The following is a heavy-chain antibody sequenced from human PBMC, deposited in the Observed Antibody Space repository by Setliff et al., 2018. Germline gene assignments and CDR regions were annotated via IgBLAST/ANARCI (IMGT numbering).Heavy chain of an antibody. CDR1: GGTFSSYA. J-gene: IGHJ6*02. CDR3: ARDHGQGGYNFWSGYYAYYYYGMDV. V-gene: IGHV1-69*05. Sequence: SVKVSCKASGGTFSSYAISWVRQAPGQGLEWMGGIIPIFGTANYAQKFQGRVTITTDESTSIAYMELSSLRSEDTAVYYCARDHGQGGYNFWSGYYAYYYYGMDVWGQGTTVTVSS. CDR2: IIPIFGTA. D-gene: IGHD3-3*01.